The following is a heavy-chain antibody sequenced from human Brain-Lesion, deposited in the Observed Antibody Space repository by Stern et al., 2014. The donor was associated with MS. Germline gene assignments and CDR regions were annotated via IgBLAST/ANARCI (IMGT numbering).Heavy chain of an antibody. J-gene: IGHJ6*02. D-gene: IGHD2-2*01. V-gene: IGHV4-61*02. CDR2: IFNSGST. CDR1: GGSISSGGYY. Sequence: VQLVESGPGLVKPSQTLSLSCTVSGGSISSGGYYWSWIRQPAGKGLEWIGRIFNSGSTSYTPSLKIRVTISIDTSKNHFSLRLNSMTAADTAVYYCARGRVVPGFQYYATDVWGQGTTVIVSS. CDR3: ARGRVVPGFQYYATDV.